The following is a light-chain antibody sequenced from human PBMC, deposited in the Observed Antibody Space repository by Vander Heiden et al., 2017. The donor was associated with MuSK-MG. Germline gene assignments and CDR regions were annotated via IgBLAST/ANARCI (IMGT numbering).Light chain of an antibody. CDR2: DAS. V-gene: IGKV3-11*01. CDR3: HQRINWPPYT. CDR1: QSVSRN. Sequence: EIVLTQSPATLSLSPGEIATLSCRASQSVSRNLAWYQQKPGQAPRLLVYDASNRATGIPARFSGSGSGTDFTLTISSLEPEDSAVYYCHQRINWPPYTFGQGTKLEIK. J-gene: IGKJ2*01.